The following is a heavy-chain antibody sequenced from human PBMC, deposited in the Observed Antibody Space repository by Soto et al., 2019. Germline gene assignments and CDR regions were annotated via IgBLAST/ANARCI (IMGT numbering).Heavy chain of an antibody. CDR2: INWNGGST. CDR1: GFAFDDYG. J-gene: IGHJ3*02. Sequence: PGGSLRLSCAASGFAFDDYGISWVRQAPGKGLEWVSGINWNGGSTGYADSVKGRFTISRNNAKNSLYLQMNSLRAEDTALYHLAREYDYGDYYAAFDIWGQGTMVTVSS. V-gene: IGHV3-20*01. D-gene: IGHD4-17*01. CDR3: AREYDYGDYYAAFDI.